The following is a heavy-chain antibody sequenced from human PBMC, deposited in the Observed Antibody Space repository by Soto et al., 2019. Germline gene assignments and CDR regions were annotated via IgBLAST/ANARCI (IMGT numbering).Heavy chain of an antibody. D-gene: IGHD6-13*01. Sequence: PSETLSLTCTVSGGSISSGGYYWSLIRQHPGKGLEWIGYIYYSGSTYYNPSLKSRVTISVDTSKNQFSLKLSSVTAADTAVYYCARGQTNPSSLTTFDPWGQGTLVTVSS. V-gene: IGHV4-31*03. CDR2: IYYSGST. CDR3: ARGQTNPSSLTTFDP. CDR1: GGSISSGGYY. J-gene: IGHJ5*02.